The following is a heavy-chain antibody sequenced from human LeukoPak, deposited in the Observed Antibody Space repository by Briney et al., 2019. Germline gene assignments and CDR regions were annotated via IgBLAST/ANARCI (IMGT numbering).Heavy chain of an antibody. V-gene: IGHV3-21*01. CDR2: ISTSSGYI. D-gene: IGHD2-2*01. CDR1: GFTFSSYS. Sequence: GGSLRLSCAASGFTFSSYSMNWVRQAPGKGLEWVSSISTSSGYIYYADSVKGRFTISRDNSKNTLYLQMNSLRAEDTAVYYCAKEGGAAIYLLVYFDYWGQGTLVTVSS. CDR3: AKEGGAAIYLLVYFDY. J-gene: IGHJ4*02.